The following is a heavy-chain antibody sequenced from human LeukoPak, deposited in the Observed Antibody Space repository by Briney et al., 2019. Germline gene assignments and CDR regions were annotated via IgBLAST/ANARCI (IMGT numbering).Heavy chain of an antibody. V-gene: IGHV3-23*01. CDR3: AKRAVAGTYYFDY. CDR2: ISASGASP. Sequence: PGGSLRLSCAASGFTFNSDAMGWVRQAPGKGLEWVSIISASGASPYYADSVKGRFTISRDNSKNTLYLQMNSLRAEDTAVYYCAKRAVAGTYYFDYWGQGTLVTVSS. D-gene: IGHD6-19*01. CDR1: GFTFNSDA. J-gene: IGHJ4*02.